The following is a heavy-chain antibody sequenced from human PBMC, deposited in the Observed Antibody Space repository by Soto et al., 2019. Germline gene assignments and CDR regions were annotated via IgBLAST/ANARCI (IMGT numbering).Heavy chain of an antibody. CDR2: IYYSGST. Sequence: PSETLSLTCTVSGGSISSSSYYWGWIRQPPGKGLEWIGSIYYSGSTYYNPSLKSRVTISVDTSKNQFSLKLSSVTAADTAVYYCARTQCSGGSCYSFLAVKKVVNWFDPWGQGTLVTVSS. D-gene: IGHD2-15*01. CDR3: ARTQCSGGSCYSFLAVKKVVNWFDP. CDR1: GGSISSSSYY. V-gene: IGHV4-39*01. J-gene: IGHJ5*02.